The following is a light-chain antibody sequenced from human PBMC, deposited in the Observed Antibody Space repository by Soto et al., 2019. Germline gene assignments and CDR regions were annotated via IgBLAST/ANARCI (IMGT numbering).Light chain of an antibody. CDR3: QQTYSTPQT. Sequence: IQVTQSPSSLSASVGDRVTMAXRARRSLGPYLNWFRQGRVXPPEXXXDDXSSLHTGGPSRCSGSGSGTDFTLTVSSLQPEYFATYYCQQTYSTPQTFGGGTKVDIK. J-gene: IGKJ4*02. CDR2: DXS. CDR1: RSLGPY. V-gene: IGKV1-39*01.